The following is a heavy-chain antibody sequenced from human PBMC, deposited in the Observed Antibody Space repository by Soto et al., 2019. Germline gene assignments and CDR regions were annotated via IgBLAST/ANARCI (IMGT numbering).Heavy chain of an antibody. J-gene: IGHJ6*03. D-gene: IGHD1-1*01. CDR3: ASNSDYYYYYMDV. CDR2: INPSGGST. CDR1: GYTFTRYY. V-gene: IGHV1-46*03. Sequence: ASVKVSCKPSGYTFTRYYMHWVRQAPGQGLEWMGIINPSGGSTSYAQKLQGRVTMTRDTSTSSVYMELSSLRSEDTAVYYCASNSDYYYYYMDVWGKGTTVTVSS.